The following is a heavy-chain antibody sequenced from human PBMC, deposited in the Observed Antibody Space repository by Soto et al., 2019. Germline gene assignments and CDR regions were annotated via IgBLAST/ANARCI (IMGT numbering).Heavy chain of an antibody. CDR3: ARVPVAVAATEDYYGLDV. V-gene: IGHV4-4*07. D-gene: IGHD2-15*01. J-gene: IGHJ6*02. CDR1: GVSITSYY. CDR2: INTDGLS. Sequence: SETLSLTCSVSGVSITSYYWSWIRQSAGGGLEWMGRINTDGLSTYSPSFKSRLTMSLDTSKNQVFLRLISVTAADTAVYFCARVPVAVAATEDYYGLDVWGQGTTVTVSS.